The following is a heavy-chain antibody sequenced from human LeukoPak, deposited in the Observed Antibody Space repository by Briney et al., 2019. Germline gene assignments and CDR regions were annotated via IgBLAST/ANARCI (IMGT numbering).Heavy chain of an antibody. V-gene: IGHV1-18*01. J-gene: IGHJ4*02. CDR1: GYTFTSYG. Sequence: ASVKVSCKAPGYTFTSYGITWVRQAPGQGLEWMGWISAYNGNTNYAQKVQGRVTMTTDTSTSTAYMEVRSLRSDDTAVYYCARDSPAAAGSDYWGQGTLVTVSS. CDR3: ARDSPAAAGSDY. D-gene: IGHD6-13*01. CDR2: ISAYNGNT.